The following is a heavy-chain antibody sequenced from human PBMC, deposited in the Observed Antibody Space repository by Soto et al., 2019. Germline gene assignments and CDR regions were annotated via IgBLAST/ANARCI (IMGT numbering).Heavy chain of an antibody. CDR2: ISYDGSNK. CDR1: GFTFSSYG. CDR3: AKDFYDSSGL. D-gene: IGHD3-22*01. J-gene: IGHJ4*02. V-gene: IGHV3-30*18. Sequence: GGSLRLSCAASGFTFSSYGMHWVRQAPGKGLEWVAVISYDGSNKYYADSVKGRFTISRDNSKNTLYLQMNSLRAEDTAVYYCAKDFYDSSGLWGQGTLVTVSS.